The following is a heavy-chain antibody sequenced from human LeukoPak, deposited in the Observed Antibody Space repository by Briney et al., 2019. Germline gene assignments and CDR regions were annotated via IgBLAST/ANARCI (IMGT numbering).Heavy chain of an antibody. CDR2: NNSDGSYT. J-gene: IGHJ4*02. CDR1: GFTLSNYW. V-gene: IGHV3-74*03. Sequence: GGPQRLSCAASGFTLSNYWMLWVRDAPGKGLVWVSRNNSDGSYTLYADSVGGRHTLSRDNAKNTLSRQMNSLRADDTAVYYCARELVVRAGDYIDYWGQGTLVTVSS. D-gene: IGHD2-2*01. CDR3: ARELVVRAGDYIDY.